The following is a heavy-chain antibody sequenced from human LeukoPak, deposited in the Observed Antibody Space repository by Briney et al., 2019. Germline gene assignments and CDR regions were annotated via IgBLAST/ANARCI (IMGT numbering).Heavy chain of an antibody. CDR1: GFTVSENA. V-gene: IGHV3-23*01. J-gene: IGHJ4*02. Sequence: PGGSLRLSCGASGFTVSENAMAWVRQAPGKGPEWVSGLGSDGRTHYRDSVKGRFTISRDNSKNTIYLQMNSLRVEDTALYYCAKDILGWTFDSWGPGPWSPSPQ. CDR3: AKDILGWTFDS. D-gene: IGHD2-15*01. CDR2: LGSDGRT.